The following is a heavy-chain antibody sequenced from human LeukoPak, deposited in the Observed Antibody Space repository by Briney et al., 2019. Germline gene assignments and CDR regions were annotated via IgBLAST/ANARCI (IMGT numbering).Heavy chain of an antibody. CDR1: GYTFSTHG. CDR2: ISAYEGNT. CDR3: ARLKNYGDYGY. V-gene: IGHV1-18*01. Sequence: GASVKVSCKSSGYTFSTHGVTWVRQAPGQGLEWMGWISAYEGNTNYAQKFQDRVTMTTHTSTSTAYMELGSLTSDDTAVYYCARLKNYGDYGYWGQGALVTVSS. J-gene: IGHJ4*02. D-gene: IGHD4-17*01.